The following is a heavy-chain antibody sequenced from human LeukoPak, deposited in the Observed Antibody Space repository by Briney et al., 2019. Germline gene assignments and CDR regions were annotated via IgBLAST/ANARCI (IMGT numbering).Heavy chain of an antibody. Sequence: ASVKVSCKASGYTFTGYYMHWVRQAPGQGLEWMGWINPNSGGTNYAQKFQGRVTMTRDTSISTAYMELSRLRSDDTAVDYCARSLVKSQQWLADWGQGTLVTVSS. D-gene: IGHD6-19*01. V-gene: IGHV1-2*02. J-gene: IGHJ4*02. CDR1: GYTFTGYY. CDR2: INPNSGGT. CDR3: ARSLVKSQQWLAD.